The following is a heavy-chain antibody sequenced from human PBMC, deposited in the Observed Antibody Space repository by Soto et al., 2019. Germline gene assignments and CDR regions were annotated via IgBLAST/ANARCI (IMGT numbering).Heavy chain of an antibody. J-gene: IGHJ4*02. CDR2: ISAYNGNT. CDR1: GYTFASYA. D-gene: IGHD3-22*01. CDR3: AKDTYYYDSSGYYVFDY. V-gene: IGHV1-18*01. Sequence: ASVKVSCKASGYTFASYAISWMRQAPGQGLEWMGWISAYNGNTNYAQKLQGRVTMTTDTSTSTAYMELRSLRSEDTAIYYCAKDTYYYDSSGYYVFDYWGQGALVTVSS.